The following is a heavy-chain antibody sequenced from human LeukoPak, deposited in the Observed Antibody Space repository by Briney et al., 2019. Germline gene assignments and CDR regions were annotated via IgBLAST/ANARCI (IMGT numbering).Heavy chain of an antibody. CDR3: ARASVYPPHDPYYFDY. V-gene: IGHV4-59*01. CDR2: IYYSENT. Sequence: SETLSLTCTVSGGSISSYYWSWIRQPPGKGLEWIGYIYYSENTKYNPSLKSRVTISVDTSKKQFPLKLSSVTAADTAVYYCARASVYPPHDPYYFDYWGQGTLVTVSS. D-gene: IGHD5/OR15-5a*01. CDR1: GGSISSYY. J-gene: IGHJ4*02.